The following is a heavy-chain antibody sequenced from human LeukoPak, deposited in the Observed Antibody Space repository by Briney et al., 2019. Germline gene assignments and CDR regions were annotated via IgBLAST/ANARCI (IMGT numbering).Heavy chain of an antibody. Sequence: GGSLRLSCAASGFTFSSYWMHWVRQAPGKGLVWVSRINSDGSSTSYADSVKGRFTIARDNAKNTLYLQMNSLSAEDTAVYYSARWGPTVTTMDYWGQGTLVTVSS. CDR2: INSDGSST. CDR1: GFTFSSYW. CDR3: ARWGPTVTTMDY. J-gene: IGHJ4*02. V-gene: IGHV3-74*01. D-gene: IGHD4-17*01.